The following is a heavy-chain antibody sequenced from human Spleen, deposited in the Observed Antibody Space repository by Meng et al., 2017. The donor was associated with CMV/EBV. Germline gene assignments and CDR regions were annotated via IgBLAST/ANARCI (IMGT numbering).Heavy chain of an antibody. V-gene: IGHV3-11*01. CDR1: GFTFSDYY. CDR2: MSDSGTTI. Sequence: GESLKISCATSGFTFSDYYMHWIRQAPGKGLEWLSYMSDSGTTISRADSVKGRFTISRDNGKKSLFLQMNSLRAEDTAVYFCARGRKFGDPSGLCLDYWGQGTVVTVSS. J-gene: IGHJ4*02. CDR3: ARGRKFGDPSGLCLDY. D-gene: IGHD4-17*01.